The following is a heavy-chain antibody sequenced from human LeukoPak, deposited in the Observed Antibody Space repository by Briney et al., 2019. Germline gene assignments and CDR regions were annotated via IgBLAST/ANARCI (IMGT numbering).Heavy chain of an antibody. Sequence: GGSLRLSCAASGFTFSSHAMAWVHRVPGRGLEWVSSISVSGENTYFADSVKGRFTISRDNSRSTVYLQMNTLRADDTAIYYCVREAGFVHPTNWFDPWGQGTLVSVSS. J-gene: IGHJ5*02. CDR3: VREAGFVHPTNWFDP. CDR2: ISVSGENT. V-gene: IGHV3-23*01. D-gene: IGHD2-8*01. CDR1: GFTFSSHA.